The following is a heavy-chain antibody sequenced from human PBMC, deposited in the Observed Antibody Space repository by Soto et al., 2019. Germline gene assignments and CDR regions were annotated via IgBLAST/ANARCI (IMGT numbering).Heavy chain of an antibody. Sequence: QVQLVQSGAEVNKPGSSVKGSCKASGGTLRTNAISWVRQAPGQALALMGAIIPMFVSPKYAQTCQGRVTSTVETPETTIYMEMLSLTSKAPAVYYCARGGCVAGLYNVMYAWGQGPTLAASS. CDR1: GGTLRTNA. CDR2: IIPMFVSP. CDR3: ARGGCVAGLYNVMYA. D-gene: IGHD2-15*01. V-gene: IGHV1-69*06. J-gene: IGHJ6*02.